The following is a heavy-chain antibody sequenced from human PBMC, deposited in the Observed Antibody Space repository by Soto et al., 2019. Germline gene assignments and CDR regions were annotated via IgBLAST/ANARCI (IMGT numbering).Heavy chain of an antibody. CDR1: GFTFSAYA. V-gene: IGHV3-23*01. D-gene: IGHD6-13*01. J-gene: IGHJ4*02. CDR2: ISGSGGST. CDR3: AKPGYSSSWSRNFDY. Sequence: GGSLRLSCGASGFTFSAYAMTWVRQAPGKGLEWVSGISGSGGSTYYADSVKGRFTISRDNSKNTLSLQMNSLRAEDTALYYCAKPGYSSSWSRNFDYWGQGTLVTVSS.